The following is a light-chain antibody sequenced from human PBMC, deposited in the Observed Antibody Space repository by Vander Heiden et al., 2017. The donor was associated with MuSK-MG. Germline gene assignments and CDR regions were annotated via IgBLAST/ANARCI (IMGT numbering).Light chain of an antibody. CDR1: QSVSSY. Sequence: EIVLTQSPATLSLSPGERATLSCRASQSVSSYLAWYQQKPGQAPRLLIYDASNRATGIPARFSGSGYGTDFTLTISSREPEDFAVYYCQLLSNWPPITFGQGTLLEIK. V-gene: IGKV3-11*01. CDR2: DAS. J-gene: IGKJ5*01. CDR3: QLLSNWPPIT.